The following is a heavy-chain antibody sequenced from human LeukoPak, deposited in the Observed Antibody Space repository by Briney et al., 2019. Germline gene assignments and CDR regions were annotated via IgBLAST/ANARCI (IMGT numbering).Heavy chain of an antibody. D-gene: IGHD6-13*01. J-gene: IGHJ4*02. CDR3: ARGSGSLSPYFDY. CDR2: IYYSGSP. CDR1: DVSIKNYY. Sequence: PSETLSLTCTVSDVSIKNYYWSWIRQPPGKGLEWIGYIYYSGSPNYNPSLKSRITISVDTSKNQFSLKLSSVTAADTAVYYCARGSGSLSPYFDYWGQGTLVTVSS. V-gene: IGHV4-59*01.